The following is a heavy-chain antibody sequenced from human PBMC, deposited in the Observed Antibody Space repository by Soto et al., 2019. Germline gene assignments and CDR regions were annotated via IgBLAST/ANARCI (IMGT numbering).Heavy chain of an antibody. Sequence: EVQLVESGGGLVQPGESLRLSCAASGFTFSYYWMHWVRQAPGKGLVWVSRIHSDGSSTTYAESVKGRFTICRDNARNTVYLQMNRLRVEDTAVYYCARGDRGAFDMWGQGTVVTVSS. CDR3: ARGDRGAFDM. V-gene: IGHV3-74*03. D-gene: IGHD1-26*01. J-gene: IGHJ3*02. CDR2: IHSDGSST. CDR1: GFTFSYYW.